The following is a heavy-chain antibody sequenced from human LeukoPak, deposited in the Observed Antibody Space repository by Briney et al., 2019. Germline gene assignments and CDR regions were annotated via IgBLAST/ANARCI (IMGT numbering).Heavy chain of an antibody. J-gene: IGHJ1*01. CDR2: IWYDGSNK. CDR3: ARDRLPYYYDSSGCLQH. Sequence: GGSLRLSCAASGFTFNNYTMHWVRQAPGKGLEWVAVIWYDGSNKYYADSVKGRFTISRDNSKNTLYLQMNSLRAEDTAVYYCARDRLPYYYDSSGCLQHWGQGTLVTVSS. CDR1: GFTFNNYT. V-gene: IGHV3-33*08. D-gene: IGHD3-22*01.